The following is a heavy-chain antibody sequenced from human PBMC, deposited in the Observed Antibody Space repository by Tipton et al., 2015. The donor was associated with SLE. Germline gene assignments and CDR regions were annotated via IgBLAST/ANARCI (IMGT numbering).Heavy chain of an antibody. Sequence: SLRLFCQGSGFTFSSCAMTWVRQAPGKGLEWVSTVSGSGGDTYYADSVKGRFSISRDNSKNTLYLQMNGLRADDTALYYCARGNGWYEDDDMDVWGQGTTVIVSS. CDR1: GFTFSSCA. V-gene: IGHV3-23*01. CDR2: VSGSGGDT. CDR3: ARGNGWYEDDDMDV. D-gene: IGHD6-19*01. J-gene: IGHJ6*02.